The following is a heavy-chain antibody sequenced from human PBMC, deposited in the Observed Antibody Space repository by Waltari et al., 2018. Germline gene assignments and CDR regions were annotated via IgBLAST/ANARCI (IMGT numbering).Heavy chain of an antibody. Sequence: QVQLVQSGAEVKKPGSSVKVSCKASGGTFSSYAISWVRQAPGQGLEWMGRRKPSLGIANYAQKVQGRVTITADKSASTAYMELSSLRSEDTAVYYCASAGYYDFWSGYYGYWGQGTLVTVSS. CDR3: ASAGYYDFWSGYYGY. CDR2: RKPSLGIA. D-gene: IGHD3-3*01. CDR1: GGTFSSYA. J-gene: IGHJ4*02. V-gene: IGHV1-69*09.